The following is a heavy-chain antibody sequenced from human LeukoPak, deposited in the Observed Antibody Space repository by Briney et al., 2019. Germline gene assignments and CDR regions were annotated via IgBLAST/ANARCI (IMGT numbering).Heavy chain of an antibody. D-gene: IGHD3-22*01. V-gene: IGHV3-23*01. Sequence: GGSLRLSCAASGFTFSSYAMSWVRQAPGKGLEWVSAIRGSGGSTYYADSVKGRFTISRDNSKNTLYLQMNSLRAEDTAVYYCARAGSNYDSSGYPRRGGIFDYWGQGTLVTVSS. CDR3: ARAGSNYDSSGYPRRGGIFDY. CDR1: GFTFSSYA. J-gene: IGHJ4*02. CDR2: IRGSGGST.